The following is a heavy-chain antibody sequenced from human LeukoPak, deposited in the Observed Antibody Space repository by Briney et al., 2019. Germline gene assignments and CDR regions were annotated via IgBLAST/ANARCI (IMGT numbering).Heavy chain of an antibody. CDR3: ARDYTGGWNDY. V-gene: IGHV3-23*01. D-gene: IGHD7-27*01. Sequence: GGSLRLFCAASGFTFSSQGMSWVRQAPGKGLEWVSAISGSGGSTYYADSVKGRFTISRDNTKNSLYLQMNSLRAEDTAVYYCARDYTGGWNDYWGQGTLVIVSS. J-gene: IGHJ4*02. CDR1: GFTFSSQG. CDR2: ISGSGGST.